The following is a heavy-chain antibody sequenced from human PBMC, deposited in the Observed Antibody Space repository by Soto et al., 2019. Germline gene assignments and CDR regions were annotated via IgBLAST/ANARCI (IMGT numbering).Heavy chain of an antibody. Sequence: PSETLSLTCAVSGGSISSGGYSWSWIRQHPGKGLEWIGYIYYSGSTYYNPSLKSRVTISVDTSKNQFSLKLSSVTAADTAVYYCARVWAAGDFWSGPRLYGMDVWGQGTTVTVSS. CDR1: GGSISSGGYS. J-gene: IGHJ6*02. CDR3: ARVWAAGDFWSGPRLYGMDV. D-gene: IGHD3-3*01. CDR2: IYYSGST. V-gene: IGHV4-31*11.